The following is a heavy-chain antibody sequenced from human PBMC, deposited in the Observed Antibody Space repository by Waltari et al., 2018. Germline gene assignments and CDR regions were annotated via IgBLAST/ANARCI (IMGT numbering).Heavy chain of an antibody. CDR2: IHYSGTT. Sequence: QLHLQESGPGLVKPSETLSLTCTVSGGAISRSFYYWGWIRQPPGKGLEWIGSIHYSGTTYYKASLESRVTISVDTSKNHFSLKLTSVTAADTAVYYCARRAYSGLWGSFEYWGQGTLVTVSS. CDR1: GGAISRSFYY. J-gene: IGHJ4*02. CDR3: ARRAYSGLWGSFEY. D-gene: IGHD3-16*01. V-gene: IGHV4-39*02.